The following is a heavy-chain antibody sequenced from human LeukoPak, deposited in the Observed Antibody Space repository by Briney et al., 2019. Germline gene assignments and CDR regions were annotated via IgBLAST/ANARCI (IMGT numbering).Heavy chain of an antibody. J-gene: IGHJ4*02. CDR3: ARDPTRYDFWSGYQDY. V-gene: IGHV4-34*01. D-gene: IGHD3-3*01. CDR1: GGSFSGYY. CDR2: INHSGST. Sequence: SETLSLTCAVYGGSFSGYYWSWIRQPPGKGLEWIGEINHSGSTNYNPSLKSRVTISVDTSKNQFSLNLSSVTAADTAVYYCARDPTRYDFWSGYQDYWGQGTLVTVSS.